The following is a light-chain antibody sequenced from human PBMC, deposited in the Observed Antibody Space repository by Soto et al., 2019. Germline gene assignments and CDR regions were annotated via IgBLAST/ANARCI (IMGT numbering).Light chain of an antibody. V-gene: IGKV1-6*01. J-gene: IGKJ4*01. CDR3: LQDYTYPLT. Sequence: AIQMTQSPSSLSASVGDRLTITCRASQGVKNDLGWYQQRPGKAPKLLIYAASSLQSGVPSRFSGSGSGTDFTLTITSLQPEDFATYYCLQDYTYPLTFGGGTKVDI. CDR1: QGVKND. CDR2: AAS.